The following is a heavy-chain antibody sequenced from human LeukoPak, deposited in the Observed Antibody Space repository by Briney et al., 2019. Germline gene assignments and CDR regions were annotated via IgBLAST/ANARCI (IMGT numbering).Heavy chain of an antibody. V-gene: IGHV1-69*13. CDR2: IIPIFGTA. CDR3: ARDRTFRWLQLRGWFDP. J-gene: IGHJ5*02. D-gene: IGHD5-24*01. Sequence: ASVKVSCKASGYIFTDYAIHWLRQAPGQRPEWMGGIIPIFGTANYAQKFQGRVTITADESTSTAYMELSSLRSEDTAVYYCARDRTFRWLQLRGWFDPWGQGTLVTVSS. CDR1: GYIFTDYA.